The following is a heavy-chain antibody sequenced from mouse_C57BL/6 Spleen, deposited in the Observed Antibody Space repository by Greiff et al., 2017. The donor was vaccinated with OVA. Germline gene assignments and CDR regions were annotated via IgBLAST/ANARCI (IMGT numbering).Heavy chain of an antibody. CDR2: IAPATGGT. CDR3: TMGLRRFAY. V-gene: IGHV1-15*01. Sequence: QVQLQQSGAELVRPGASVTLSCKASGYTFTDYEMHWVKQTPVHGLEWIGAIAPATGGTAYNQKFKGKAILTADKSSSTAYMERRSLTSEDSAVYYSTMGLRRFAYWGQGTLVTVSA. D-gene: IGHD2-4*01. J-gene: IGHJ3*01. CDR1: GYTFTDYE.